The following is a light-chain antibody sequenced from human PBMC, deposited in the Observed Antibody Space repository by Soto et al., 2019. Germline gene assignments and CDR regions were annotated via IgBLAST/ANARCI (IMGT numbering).Light chain of an antibody. CDR3: QQYNSYPWT. Sequence: DIQMTQSPSTLSASVGDRVTITCLASQNIDRWLAWYQQKPGKAPNLLIYGASSLESGVPSRFSGSGSGTEFTLTISSLRPDDFATYYCQQYNSYPWTFGQGTKVEIK. CDR1: QNIDRW. J-gene: IGKJ1*01. V-gene: IGKV1-5*03. CDR2: GAS.